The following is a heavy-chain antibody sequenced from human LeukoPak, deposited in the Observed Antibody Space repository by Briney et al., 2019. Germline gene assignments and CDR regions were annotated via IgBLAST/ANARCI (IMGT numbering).Heavy chain of an antibody. V-gene: IGHV4-39*07. Sequence: KPSETLSLTCTVSGGSISSSSFYWGWIRQPPGTGLEWIGSIHYNGRTYYNPSLKSRATISVDKSKNQFSLKLSSVTAADTAVYYCARDGILSREDLHDAFDIWGQGTMVTVSS. CDR1: GGSISSSSFY. D-gene: IGHD1-14*01. J-gene: IGHJ3*02. CDR3: ARDGILSREDLHDAFDI. CDR2: IHYNGRT.